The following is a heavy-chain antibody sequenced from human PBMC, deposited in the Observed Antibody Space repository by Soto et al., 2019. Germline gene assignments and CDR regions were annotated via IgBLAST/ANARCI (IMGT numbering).Heavy chain of an antibody. Sequence: GASVKVSCKACGYTCTGYYMHWVRQSPGQGLEWMGWINPNSGGTNYAQEFQGRVTMTRDTSISTAYMELSRLRSDDTAVYYCARGGAGGELGYYYYYGMDVWGQGTTVTVSS. J-gene: IGHJ6*02. D-gene: IGHD1-26*01. CDR1: GYTCTGYY. CDR3: ARGGAGGELGYYYYYGMDV. CDR2: INPNSGGT. V-gene: IGHV1-2*02.